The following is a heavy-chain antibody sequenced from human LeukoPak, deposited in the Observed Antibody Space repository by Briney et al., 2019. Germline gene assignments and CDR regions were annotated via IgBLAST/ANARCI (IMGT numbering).Heavy chain of an antibody. CDR2: INPSGGST. V-gene: IGHV1-46*01. D-gene: IGHD3-9*01. J-gene: IGHJ5*02. CDR3: ARDRYVVNNWFDP. Sequence: ASVKVSCKASGYTFTSYGISWVRQAPGQGLEWMGIINPSGGSTTYAQKFQGRVTMTRDMSTSTVYMELNSLRSEDTAVYYCARDRYVVNNWFDPWGQGTLVTVSS. CDR1: GYTFTSYG.